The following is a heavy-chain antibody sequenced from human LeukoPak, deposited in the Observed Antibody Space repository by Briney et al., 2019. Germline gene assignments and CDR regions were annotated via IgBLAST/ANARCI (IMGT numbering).Heavy chain of an antibody. CDR3: ARRGTGHGMDV. CDR1: GFTFNNYW. Sequence: PGGSLRLSRAASGFTFNNYWIHWVRQVPGKGLVWVSRINNDGSSASYVDSVKGRFTISRDNAKNTLFLQMNSLRAEDTAVYYCARRGTGHGMDVWGQGTTVIVSS. CDR2: INNDGSSA. V-gene: IGHV3-74*01. J-gene: IGHJ6*02. D-gene: IGHD1-1*01.